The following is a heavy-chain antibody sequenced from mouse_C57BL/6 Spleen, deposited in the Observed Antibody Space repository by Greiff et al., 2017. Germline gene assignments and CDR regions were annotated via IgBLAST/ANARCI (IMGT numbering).Heavy chain of an antibody. CDR3: ARQGTGTSYYFDF. J-gene: IGHJ2*01. CDR2: ISSGGSYT. V-gene: IGHV5-6*01. Sequence: EVKLQESGGDLVKPGGSLKLSCAASGFTFSSYGMSWVRQTPDKRLEWVATISSGGSYTYYPDSVKGRFTISRDNAKNTLYLQMSSLKSEDTAMYYCARQGTGTSYYFDFWGQGTTLTVSS. D-gene: IGHD4-1*01. CDR1: GFTFSSYG.